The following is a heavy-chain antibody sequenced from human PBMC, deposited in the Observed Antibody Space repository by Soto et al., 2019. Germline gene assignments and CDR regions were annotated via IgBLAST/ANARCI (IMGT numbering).Heavy chain of an antibody. J-gene: IGHJ4*02. CDR2: SIPLFSTT. CDR3: ARDGNLSSSYGVFDY. D-gene: IGHD6-6*01. V-gene: IGHV1-69*01. Sequence: QVELVQSGAEVKKHGSSVRVSCKASGGAFNNYGFTWVRQASGQGLEWMGQSIPLFSTTHYAQKFQGRVSITADGSTSTVHMGLSSLTSEATAVYYCARDGNLSSSYGVFDYWGQGTLVIVSS. CDR1: GGAFNNYG.